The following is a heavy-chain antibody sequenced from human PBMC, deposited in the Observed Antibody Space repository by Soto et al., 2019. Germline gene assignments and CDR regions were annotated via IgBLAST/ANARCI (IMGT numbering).Heavy chain of an antibody. J-gene: IGHJ4*02. D-gene: IGHD2-21*02. CDR2: ISANSGNT. CDR3: ALLSCGGDCYSPFDY. Sequence: VGSLRLSCTASGFGLSTYAISWVRQAPGKGLEWVSVISANSGNTDYADSVKGRFTISRDKSENTVFLQMNRLRAEDAAVYYCALLSCGGDCYSPFDYWGQGTLVTVSS. CDR1: GFGLSTYA. V-gene: IGHV3-23*01.